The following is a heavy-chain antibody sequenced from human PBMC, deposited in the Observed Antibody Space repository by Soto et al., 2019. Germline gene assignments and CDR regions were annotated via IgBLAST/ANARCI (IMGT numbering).Heavy chain of an antibody. CDR3: AASCTSCYAYHAFDI. CDR2: IKQDGREK. CDR1: GFTFSSYW. J-gene: IGHJ3*02. Sequence: EVQLVESGGGLVQPGGSLSFSCAASGFTFSSYWLSWSRQAPGKGLEGLANIKQDGREKYYVDSVKGRFTISRDNAKNSLYLQMNSLRAEDTAVYYCAASCTSCYAYHAFDIWGQGTMVTVSS. D-gene: IGHD2-2*01. V-gene: IGHV3-7*01.